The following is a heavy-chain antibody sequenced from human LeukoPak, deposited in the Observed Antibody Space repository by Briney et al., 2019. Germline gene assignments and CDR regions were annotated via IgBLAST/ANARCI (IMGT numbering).Heavy chain of an antibody. D-gene: IGHD6-19*01. J-gene: IGHJ6*03. CDR2: IYTSGST. V-gene: IGHV4-61*02. CDR1: GGSISSGSYY. Sequence: SETLSLTCTVSGGSISSGSYYWSWIRQPAGKGLEWIGRIYTSGSTNYNPSLKSRVTISVDTSKNQFSLKLSSVTAADTAVYYCGRGLGRYRGFNYYYYMDVWGKGTTVTVSS. CDR3: GRGLGRYRGFNYYYYMDV.